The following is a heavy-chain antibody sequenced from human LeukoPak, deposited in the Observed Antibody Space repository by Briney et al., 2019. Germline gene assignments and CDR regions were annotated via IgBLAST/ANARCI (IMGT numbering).Heavy chain of an antibody. CDR1: GFTFSSYA. CDR3: AKGPMGDSGWYGRY. V-gene: IGHV3-23*01. Sequence: GGSLRLSCAASGFTFSSYAMSWVRQAPGKGLEWVSAISGSGGSTYYADSVKGRFTISRDNSKNTLYLQMNSLRAEDTAVYYCAKGPMGDSGWYGRYWGQGTLVTVSS. J-gene: IGHJ4*02. CDR2: ISGSGGST. D-gene: IGHD6-19*01.